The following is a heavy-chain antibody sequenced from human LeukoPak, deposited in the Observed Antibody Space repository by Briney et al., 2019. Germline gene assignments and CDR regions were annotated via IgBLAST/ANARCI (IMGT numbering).Heavy chain of an antibody. J-gene: IGHJ4*02. CDR3: ARDKIVGATYFDS. CDR1: GFTFSSYS. D-gene: IGHD1-26*01. V-gene: IGHV3-21*01. Sequence: SGGSLRLSCAASGFTFSSYSMNWVRQAPGKGLEWVSSISSSSSYIYYADSVKGRFTISRDNAKNSLYLQMNSLRAEDTAVYYCARDKIVGATYFDSWGQGTLVTVSS. CDR2: ISSSSSYI.